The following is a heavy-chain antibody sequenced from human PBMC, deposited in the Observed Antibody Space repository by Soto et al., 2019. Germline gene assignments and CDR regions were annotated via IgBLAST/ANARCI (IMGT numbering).Heavy chain of an antibody. CDR2: ISAYNGNT. D-gene: IGHD5-18*01. Sequence: ASVKVSCKASGYTFMSYGISWVRQAPGQGLEWMGWISAYNGNTKYSQKFQGRVTITRDTSASTAYMELSSLRSEDTAVYYCARGLNGYLHYFDYWGQGTPVTVSS. J-gene: IGHJ4*02. CDR3: ARGLNGYLHYFDY. CDR1: GYTFMSYG. V-gene: IGHV1-18*01.